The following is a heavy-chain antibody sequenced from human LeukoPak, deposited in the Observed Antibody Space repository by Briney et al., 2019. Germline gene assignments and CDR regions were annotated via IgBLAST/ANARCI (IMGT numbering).Heavy chain of an antibody. V-gene: IGHV3-64D*09. CDR3: VTELGIGGFDI. Sequence: GGSLRLSCSASGLTFSLYYMHWVRQAPGEGLECVSYISSSSGYIYYADSVKGRFTISRDNSKNTLYLQMSTLRAEDTAVYYCVTELGIGGFDIWGQGTMVTVSS. D-gene: IGHD7-27*01. CDR2: ISSSSGYI. J-gene: IGHJ3*02. CDR1: GLTFSLYY.